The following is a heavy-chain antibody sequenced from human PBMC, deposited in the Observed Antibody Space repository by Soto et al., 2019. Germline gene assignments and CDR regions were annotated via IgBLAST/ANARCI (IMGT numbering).Heavy chain of an antibody. J-gene: IGHJ4*02. D-gene: IGHD2-15*01. Sequence: SETLSLTCTVPGGSISTYYWSWIRQPPGKGLEWIAYIYYSGSTSYNPSLKSRVTISLDTSKNQFSLKLSSVTAADTAVYYCARGSGGDFDFWGQGTLVTVSS. V-gene: IGHV4-59*01. CDR2: IYYSGST. CDR1: GGSISTYY. CDR3: ARGSGGDFDF.